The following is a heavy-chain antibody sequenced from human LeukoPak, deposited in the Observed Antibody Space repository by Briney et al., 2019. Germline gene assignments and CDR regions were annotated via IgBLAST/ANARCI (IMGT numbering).Heavy chain of an antibody. CDR3: TRDPSRFDP. V-gene: IGHV7-4-1*02. CDR1: GYTFTSYA. CDR2: INTNTGNP. Sequence: ASVKVSCKASGYTFTSYAMNWVRQAPGQGLGWMGWINTNTGNPTYAQGFTGRFVFSLDTSVSTAYLQISSLKVEDTAVYYCTRDPSRFDPWGQGTLVTVSS. J-gene: IGHJ5*02.